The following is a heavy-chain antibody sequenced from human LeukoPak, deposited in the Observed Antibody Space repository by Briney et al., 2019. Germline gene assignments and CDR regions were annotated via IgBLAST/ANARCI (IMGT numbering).Heavy chain of an antibody. V-gene: IGHV4-30-4*01. Sequence: ASQTLSLTCTVSGGSISSGDYYWSWIRQPPGKGLEWIGYIYYSGSTYYNPSLKSRVTMSLDTSKNHFSLRLSSVTAADTAVYYCARSHNNNWYFDSWGQGTLVTVSS. CDR1: GGSISSGDYY. CDR2: IYYSGST. CDR3: ARSHNNNWYFDS. D-gene: IGHD1-1*01. J-gene: IGHJ4*02.